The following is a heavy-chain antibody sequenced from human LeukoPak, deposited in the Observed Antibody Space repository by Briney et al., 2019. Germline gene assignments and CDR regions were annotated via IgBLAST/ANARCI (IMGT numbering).Heavy chain of an antibody. J-gene: IGHJ4*02. CDR3: ARGHSGSYLDYFDY. D-gene: IGHD1-26*01. Sequence: SVKVSCKASGFTFTSSAVQWVRQARGQRLEWIGWIVVGSGNTNYAQKFQERVTITRDMSTSTAYMELSSLGSEDTAVYYCARGHSGSYLDYFDYWGQGTLVTVSS. V-gene: IGHV1-58*01. CDR1: GFTFTSSA. CDR2: IVVGSGNT.